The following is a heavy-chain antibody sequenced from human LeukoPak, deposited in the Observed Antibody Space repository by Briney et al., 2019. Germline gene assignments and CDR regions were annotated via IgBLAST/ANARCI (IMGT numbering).Heavy chain of an antibody. CDR3: ARIQTGYSSGWSAY. D-gene: IGHD6-19*01. J-gene: IGHJ4*02. Sequence: GGSLRLSCSVAGFSFDDYAMSWVRQAPGKGLEWVSGITWNGDITGYADSARGRFTISRDNAKNSLYLQMNSLRAEDTALYYCARIQTGYSSGWSAYWGQGTLVTVSS. CDR1: GFSFDDYA. V-gene: IGHV3-20*04. CDR2: ITWNGDIT.